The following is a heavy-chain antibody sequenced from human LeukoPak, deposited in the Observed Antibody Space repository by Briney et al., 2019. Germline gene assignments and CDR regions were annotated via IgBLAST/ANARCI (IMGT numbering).Heavy chain of an antibody. CDR2: INHSGST. D-gene: IGHD2-15*01. V-gene: IGHV4-34*01. CDR3: ARTSWVAAYLSGNYYYYYYMDV. J-gene: IGHJ6*03. CDR1: GGSFSGYY. Sequence: SETLSLTCAVYGGSFSGYYWSWIRQSPEKGLEWIGEINHSGSTNYNPSLKTRVTMSVDTSKNQFSLKLNSVTAADTAVYYCARTSWVAAYLSGNYYYYYYMDVWGKGTTVTVSS.